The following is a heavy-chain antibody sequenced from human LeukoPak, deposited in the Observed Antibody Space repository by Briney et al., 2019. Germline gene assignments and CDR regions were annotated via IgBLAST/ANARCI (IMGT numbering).Heavy chain of an antibody. V-gene: IGHV1-69*13. CDR2: IIPIFGTA. CDR1: GGTFSSYA. Sequence: ASVKVSRKASGGTFSSYAISWVRQAPGQGLEWMGGIIPIFGTANYAQKFQGRVTITADESTSTAYMELSSLRSEDTAVYYCARDSSVVAATGSFDYWGQGTLVTVSS. J-gene: IGHJ4*02. D-gene: IGHD2-15*01. CDR3: ARDSSVVAATGSFDY.